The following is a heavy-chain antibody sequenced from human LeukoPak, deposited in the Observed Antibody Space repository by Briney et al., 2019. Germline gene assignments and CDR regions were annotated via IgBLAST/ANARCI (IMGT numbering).Heavy chain of an antibody. CDR3: ARYDYSNYVGYYDH. CDR2: IKQDGSEK. Sequence: GGSLRLSCAASGFTFISYWLTWVRQAPGKGLEWVANIKQDGSEKYYVGSVKGRFTISRDNAKNSLYLQMNSLRAEDTAFYYCARYDYSNYVGYYDHWGQGTLVTVSS. CDR1: GFTFISYW. V-gene: IGHV3-7*03. J-gene: IGHJ4*02. D-gene: IGHD4-11*01.